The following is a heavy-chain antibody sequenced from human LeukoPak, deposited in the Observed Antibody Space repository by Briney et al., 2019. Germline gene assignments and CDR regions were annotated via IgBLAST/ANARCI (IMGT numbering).Heavy chain of an antibody. D-gene: IGHD5-18*01. CDR3: ARAGYSYGYPFDY. CDR2: SYHSGST. J-gene: IGHJ4*02. CDR1: GGSISSGGYS. V-gene: IGHV4-30-2*01. Sequence: SETLSLTCAVSGGSISSGGYSWSWIRQPPGKGLEWIGYSYHSGSTYYNPSLKSRVTISVDRSKNQFALKLSSVPGADTPFYYCARAGYSYGYPFDYWGQGTLVTVSS.